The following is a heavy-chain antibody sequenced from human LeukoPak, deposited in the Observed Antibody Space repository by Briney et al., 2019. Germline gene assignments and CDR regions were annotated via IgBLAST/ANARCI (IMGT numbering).Heavy chain of an antibody. V-gene: IGHV3-20*04. CDR3: TKRHDYYETSGYYPDFDF. CDR2: INRNGGSI. Sequence: GGSLRLSCAASGFTFDDYGMSWVRQAPGKGLKWVSGINRNGGSISYADSVKGRFTISRDNGKNSLYLQMNSLRAEDTALYYCTKRHDYYETSGYYPDFDFWGQGTLVSVSP. CDR1: GFTFDDYG. J-gene: IGHJ4*02. D-gene: IGHD3-22*01.